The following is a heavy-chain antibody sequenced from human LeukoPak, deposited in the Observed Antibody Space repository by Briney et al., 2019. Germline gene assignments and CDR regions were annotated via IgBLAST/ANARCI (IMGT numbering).Heavy chain of an antibody. CDR3: ARPYYYDSRIDP. Sequence: PSQTLSLNCTVSGGSISSGDYYWSWIRQPPGKGLEWIAYMYYSGSTYYNPSLKSRVTVSADTSKNQHSLKLSSVTAADTAVYYCARPYYYDSRIDPWGQGTLVTVSS. J-gene: IGHJ5*02. D-gene: IGHD3-22*01. V-gene: IGHV4-30-4*01. CDR1: GGSISSGDYY. CDR2: MYYSGST.